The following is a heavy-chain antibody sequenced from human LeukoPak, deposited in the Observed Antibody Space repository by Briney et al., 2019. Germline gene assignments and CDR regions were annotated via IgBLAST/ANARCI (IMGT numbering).Heavy chain of an antibody. CDR1: GGSISSYY. CDR3: ARDGNPFDY. CDR2: IYYSGST. J-gene: IGHJ4*02. V-gene: IGHV4-59*01. D-gene: IGHD1-14*01. Sequence: SETLSLTCTVSGGSISSYYWSWVRQPPGRGLEWIGYIYYSGSTNYNPSLKSRVTISVDTSKNQFSLKLSSVTAADTAVYYCARDGNPFDYWGQGTLVTVSS.